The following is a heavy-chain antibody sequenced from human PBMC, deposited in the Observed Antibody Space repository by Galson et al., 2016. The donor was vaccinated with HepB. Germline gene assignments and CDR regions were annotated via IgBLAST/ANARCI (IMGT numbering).Heavy chain of an antibody. CDR3: AKVRSSRIVVVPAAPFDY. CDR2: ISGSGGST. CDR1: GFTFSSYA. J-gene: IGHJ4*01. D-gene: IGHD2-2*01. Sequence: SLRLSCAASGFTFSSYAMSWVRQAPGKGLEWVSAISGSGGSTYYADSVKGRFTISRDNSKNTLYLQMNSLRAEDAAVYYCAKVRSSRIVVVPAAPFDYWGHGTLVTVSS. V-gene: IGHV3-23*01.